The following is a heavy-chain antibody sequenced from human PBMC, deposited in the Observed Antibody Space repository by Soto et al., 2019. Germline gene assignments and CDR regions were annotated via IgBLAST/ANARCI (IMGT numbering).Heavy chain of an antibody. D-gene: IGHD3-10*01. CDR2: INGDGSSA. Sequence: EVQLVESGGGLIQPGGSLRLSCAASGFTFGNYWMHWVRQSPGKGLVWVSSINGDGSSATYADSVEGRFTVSRDSAKNTRHLQMNSLTVEDTAVYYCVRDAGHRGDYWGQGTLVTVSS. CDR1: GFTFGNYW. V-gene: IGHV3-74*03. J-gene: IGHJ4*02. CDR3: VRDAGHRGDY.